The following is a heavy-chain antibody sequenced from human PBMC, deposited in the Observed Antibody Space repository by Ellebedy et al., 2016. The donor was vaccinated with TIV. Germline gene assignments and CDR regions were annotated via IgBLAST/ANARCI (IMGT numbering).Heavy chain of an antibody. CDR3: TVGLFDP. V-gene: IGHV1-8*01. J-gene: IGHJ5*02. Sequence: AASVKVSCKPSVYTFTSYDINWVRQAPGQGLEYLGWMQPGSGNTGYAQKFEGRVTMTRDTSTGTAYMELNRLRSEDTAVYYCTVGLFDPWGQGTLVTVSS. CDR2: MQPGSGNT. D-gene: IGHD3-10*01. CDR1: VYTFTSYD.